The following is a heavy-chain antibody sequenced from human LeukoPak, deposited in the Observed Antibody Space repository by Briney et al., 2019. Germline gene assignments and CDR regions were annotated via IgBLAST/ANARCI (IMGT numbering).Heavy chain of an antibody. D-gene: IGHD5-18*01. Sequence: SVKVSCKASGGTFSSYAISWARQAPGQGLEWMGGIIPILGTANYAQKFQGRVTITADESTSTAYMELSSLRSEDTAVYYCATKRGYSYGSPHWGQGTLVTVSS. CDR1: GGTFSSYA. CDR3: ATKRGYSYGSPH. CDR2: IIPILGTA. V-gene: IGHV1-69*01. J-gene: IGHJ4*02.